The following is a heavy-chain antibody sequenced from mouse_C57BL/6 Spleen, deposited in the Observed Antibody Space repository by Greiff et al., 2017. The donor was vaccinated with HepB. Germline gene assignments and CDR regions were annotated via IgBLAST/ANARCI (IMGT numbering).Heavy chain of an antibody. J-gene: IGHJ2*01. Sequence: EVQLVESEGGLVQPGSSMKLSCTASGFTFSDYYMAWVRQVPEKGLEWVANINYDGSSTYYLDSLKSRFIISRDNAKNILYLQMSSLKSEDTATYYCARGGLRRGYYFDYWGQGTTLTVSS. CDR1: GFTFSDYY. CDR2: INYDGSST. V-gene: IGHV5-16*01. D-gene: IGHD2-4*01. CDR3: ARGGLRRGYYFDY.